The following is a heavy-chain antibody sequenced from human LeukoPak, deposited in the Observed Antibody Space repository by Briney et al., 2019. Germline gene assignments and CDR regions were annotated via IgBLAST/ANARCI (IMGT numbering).Heavy chain of an antibody. CDR2: IYYSGSD. J-gene: IGHJ4*02. Sequence: SETLSLTCTVSGGPISSRSDLWGSIPRPPGKGLERLGGIYYSGSDYYNPYLKSRVTISVDTYKNHFSLKLSSVTAADTAVYYCASRAYYYDSSGYGPFDYWGQGTLVTVSS. CDR3: ASRAYYYDSSGYGPFDY. D-gene: IGHD3-22*01. V-gene: IGHV4-39*02. CDR1: GGPISSRSDL.